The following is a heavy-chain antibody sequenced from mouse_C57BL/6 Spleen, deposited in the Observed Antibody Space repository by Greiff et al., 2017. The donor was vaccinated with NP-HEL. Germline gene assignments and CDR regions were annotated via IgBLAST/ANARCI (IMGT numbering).Heavy chain of an antibody. D-gene: IGHD1-1*01. J-gene: IGHJ1*03. CDR3: ARGFITTVVANLYWYFDV. CDR1: GYTFTSYW. Sequence: VQLQQPGAELVKPGASVKLSCKASGYTFTSYWMHWVKQRPGRGLEWIGRIDPNSGGTKYNEKFKSKATLTVDKPSSTAYMQLSSLTSEDSAVYYCARGFITTVVANLYWYFDVWGTGTTVTVSS. V-gene: IGHV1-72*01. CDR2: IDPNSGGT.